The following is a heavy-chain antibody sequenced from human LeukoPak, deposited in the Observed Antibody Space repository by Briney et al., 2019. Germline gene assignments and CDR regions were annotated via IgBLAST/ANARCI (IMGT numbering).Heavy chain of an antibody. D-gene: IGHD6-6*01. CDR3: ARSYSSSRGTLHY. V-gene: IGHV3-21*01. CDR1: GFTFSSYG. Sequence: PGGSLRLSCAASGFTFSSYGMNWVRQAPGKGLEWVSSITSSSSYIYYADSVKGRFTISRDNAKNSLYLQMNSLRAEDTAVYYCARSYSSSRGTLHYWGQGTLVTVSS. J-gene: IGHJ4*02. CDR2: ITSSSSYI.